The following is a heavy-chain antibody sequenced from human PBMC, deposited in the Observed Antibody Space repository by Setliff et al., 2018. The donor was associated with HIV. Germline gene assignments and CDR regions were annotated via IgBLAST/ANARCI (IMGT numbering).Heavy chain of an antibody. CDR1: GDSITNSMHY. D-gene: IGHD5-12*01. V-gene: IGHV4-39*07. CDR3: ARWGDGYNSYDF. J-gene: IGHJ4*02. Sequence: SETLSLTCTVSGDSITNSMHYWSWIRQPPGKGLEWIGTVYHTGSTIYNPSLQSRVIMSVDTSRNQFSLNVNSLTAADTAVYFCARWGDGYNSYDFWGQGTLVTVSS. CDR2: VYHTGST.